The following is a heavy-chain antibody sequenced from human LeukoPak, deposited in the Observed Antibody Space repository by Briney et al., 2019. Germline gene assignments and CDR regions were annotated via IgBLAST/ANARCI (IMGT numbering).Heavy chain of an antibody. CDR3: ARLTYYYGSGSYSYFDY. J-gene: IGHJ4*02. Sequence: GESLKISYKGSGYSFTSYWIGWVRQMPGKGLEWMGIIYPGDSDTRYSPSFQGQVTISADKSISTAYLQWSSLKASDTAMYYCARLTYYYGSGSYSYFDYWGQGTLVTVSS. V-gene: IGHV5-51*01. D-gene: IGHD3-10*01. CDR1: GYSFTSYW. CDR2: IYPGDSDT.